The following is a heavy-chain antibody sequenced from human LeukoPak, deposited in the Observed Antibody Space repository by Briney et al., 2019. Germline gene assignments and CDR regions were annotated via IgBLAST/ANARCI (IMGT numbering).Heavy chain of an antibody. J-gene: IGHJ4*02. D-gene: IGHD2-2*01. Sequence: GRSLRLSCVDSGFTFSSFDMHWVRQTPGKGLEWVAVISNHGNDGFYADSVKGRFTISRDNSKNTLYLQMDSLRAEDTAVYYCTRDRGAMNDFDYWGQGTLVTVSS. CDR3: TRDRGAMNDFDY. CDR1: GFTFSSFD. CDR2: ISNHGNDG. V-gene: IGHV3-30*07.